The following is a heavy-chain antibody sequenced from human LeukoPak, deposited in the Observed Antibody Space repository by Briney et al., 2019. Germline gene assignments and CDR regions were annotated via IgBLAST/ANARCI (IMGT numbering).Heavy chain of an antibody. V-gene: IGHV3-53*01. CDR1: GFTVSSNH. CDR3: ATAEGEN. CDR2: IYSGYGT. D-gene: IGHD3-16*01. J-gene: IGHJ4*02. Sequence: GGSLRLSCAASGFTVSSNHMSWVRQAPGKGLEWVSIIYSGYGTYYADSVKGRFTISRDSSKNTLYLQMNSLRAEDTAVYYCATAEGENWGQGTLVTVSS.